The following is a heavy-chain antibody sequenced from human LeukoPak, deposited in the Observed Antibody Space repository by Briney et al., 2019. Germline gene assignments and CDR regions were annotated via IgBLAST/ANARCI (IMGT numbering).Heavy chain of an antibody. J-gene: IGHJ6*03. Sequence: TLSLTCTVSGGSISSGSYYWSWIRQPAGKGLEWIGRIYTSGSTNYNPSLKSRVTISVDTSKNQFSLKLSSVTAADTAVYYCARDRSGSYYTRGYYYYYYYMDVWGKGTTVTISS. V-gene: IGHV4-61*02. CDR2: IYTSGST. D-gene: IGHD3-10*01. CDR3: ARDRSGSYYTRGYYYYYYYMDV. CDR1: GGSISSGSYY.